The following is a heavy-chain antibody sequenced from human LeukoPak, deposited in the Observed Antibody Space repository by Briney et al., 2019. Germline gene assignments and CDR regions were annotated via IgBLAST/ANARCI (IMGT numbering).Heavy chain of an antibody. CDR3: ARDWRTYYYDSSGYYQDY. CDR1: GYSFTDYY. J-gene: IGHJ4*02. Sequence: ASVEVSCEASGYSFTDYYLHWVRQAPGQGLEWMGWINPNSGGTNYAQKFQGRVTMTRDTSIRTAYMELSRLRSDDTAVYYCARDWRTYYYDSSGYYQDYWGQGTLVTVSS. CDR2: INPNSGGT. V-gene: IGHV1-2*02. D-gene: IGHD3-22*01.